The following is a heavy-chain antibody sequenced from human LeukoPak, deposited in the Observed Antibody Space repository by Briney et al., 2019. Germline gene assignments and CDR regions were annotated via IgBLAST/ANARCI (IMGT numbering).Heavy chain of an antibody. CDR3: ATYSNDFWSGQHFFDF. CDR2: ISYSGST. D-gene: IGHD3-3*01. Sequence: SETLSLTCTVSGGSMSTYYWCWIQQPPGKGLEWIGYISYSGSTNFNPSLKSRVTISVDTSKNQFSLRLNSVTAADTAVFYCATYSNDFWSGQHFFDFWGQGILVTVSS. CDR1: GGSMSTYY. V-gene: IGHV4-59*01. J-gene: IGHJ4*02.